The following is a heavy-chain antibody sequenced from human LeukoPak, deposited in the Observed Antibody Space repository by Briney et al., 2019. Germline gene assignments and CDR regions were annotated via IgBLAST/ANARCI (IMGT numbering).Heavy chain of an antibody. Sequence: SETLSLTCTVSGYSISSGYYWGWIRQPPVKGLEWIGSIYHSGSTYYNPSLKSRVTISVDTSKNQFSLKLSSVTAADTAVYYCARDSGDTAMVTPFDYGGQGTLVTVSS. CDR1: GYSISSGYY. CDR2: IYHSGST. CDR3: ARDSGDTAMVTPFDY. D-gene: IGHD5-18*01. V-gene: IGHV4-38-2*02. J-gene: IGHJ4*02.